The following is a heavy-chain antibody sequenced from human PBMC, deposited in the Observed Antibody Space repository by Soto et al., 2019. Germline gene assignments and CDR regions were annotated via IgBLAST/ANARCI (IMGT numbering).Heavy chain of an antibody. CDR2: IYYSGST. Sequence: SETLSLTCTVSGGSISSGGYYWSWIRQHPGKGLEWIGYIYYSGSTYYNPSLKSRVTISVDTSKNQFSLKLSSVTAADTAVYYCARAPYCSSTSCYGNPYYFDYWGQGTLVTVSS. J-gene: IGHJ4*02. V-gene: IGHV4-31*03. D-gene: IGHD2-2*01. CDR3: ARAPYCSSTSCYGNPYYFDY. CDR1: GGSISSGGYY.